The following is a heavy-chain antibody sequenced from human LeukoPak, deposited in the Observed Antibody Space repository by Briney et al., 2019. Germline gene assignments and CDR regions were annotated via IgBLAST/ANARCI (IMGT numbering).Heavy chain of an antibody. D-gene: IGHD2-15*01. Sequence: ASVKVSCKASGYTFTSYGISWVRQAPGQGLEWMGWIGAYNGNTNYAQKLQGRVTMTTDISTSTAYMELRSLRSDDTAVYYCARDGFGRWYFDLWGRGTLVTVSS. J-gene: IGHJ2*01. CDR3: ARDGFGRWYFDL. V-gene: IGHV1-18*01. CDR2: IGAYNGNT. CDR1: GYTFTSYG.